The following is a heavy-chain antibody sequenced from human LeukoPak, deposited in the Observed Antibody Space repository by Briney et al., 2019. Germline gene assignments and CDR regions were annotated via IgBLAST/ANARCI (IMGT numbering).Heavy chain of an antibody. CDR3: ATYRLGAATFDY. J-gene: IGHJ4*02. CDR2: IYYRGST. CDR1: GGSISSSNYF. D-gene: IGHD6-13*01. Sequence: SETLSLTCTVSGGSISSSNYFWGWIRQPPGKGLEWIGNIYYRGSTYYNPSLKSRVTISVDTSKNQFSLKLSSVTAADTAVYYCATYRLGAATFDYWGQGTLVTVSS. V-gene: IGHV4-39*01.